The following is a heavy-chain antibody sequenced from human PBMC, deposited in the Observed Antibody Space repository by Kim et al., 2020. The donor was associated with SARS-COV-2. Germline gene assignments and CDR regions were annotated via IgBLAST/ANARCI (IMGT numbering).Heavy chain of an antibody. CDR3: VKGGYNYAFK. CDR1: GFTFSISS. CDR2: ISPNSDSI. Sequence: GGSLRLSCAASGFTFSISSMSWVRQAPGTGLEWLSAISPNSDSIFYADSVRGRFTISRDNSRNTLYIHMNGLRAEDTAVYFCVKGGYNYAFKWGQGTLV. J-gene: IGHJ4*02. D-gene: IGHD5-18*01. V-gene: IGHV3-23*01.